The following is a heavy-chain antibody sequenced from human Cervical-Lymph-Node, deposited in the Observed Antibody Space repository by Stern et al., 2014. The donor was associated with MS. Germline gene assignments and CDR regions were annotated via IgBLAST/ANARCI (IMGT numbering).Heavy chain of an antibody. J-gene: IGHJ4*02. Sequence: QVTLRESGPPLVSPQQPPRLPSTFSGFSPSPSGVGVGGSGQPPGKALGGLALIYGDDDKRYSPSLKTRGTITKDTSKNQVVLTMSNMDPADTATYYCAHRRMDYTLFDYWGQGTLVTVSS. CDR1: GFSPSPSGVG. CDR3: AHRRMDYTLFDY. CDR2: IYGDDDK. D-gene: IGHD4-11*01. V-gene: IGHV2-5*02.